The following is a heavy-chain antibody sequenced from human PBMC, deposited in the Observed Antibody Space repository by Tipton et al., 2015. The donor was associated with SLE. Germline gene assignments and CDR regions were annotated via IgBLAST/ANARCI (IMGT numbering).Heavy chain of an antibody. CDR3: VQVGGSFES. CDR1: GDSLTTNY. D-gene: IGHD3-9*01. Sequence: TLSLTCTVSGDSLTTNYWNWIRQPPGKGLEWIGSVDNSGHSFYDASLKGRLTTSMDTSRNLFSLELTSVTAADTAVYYCVQVGGSFESWGQGTLVIVSS. V-gene: IGHV4-59*04. J-gene: IGHJ1*01. CDR2: VDNSGHS.